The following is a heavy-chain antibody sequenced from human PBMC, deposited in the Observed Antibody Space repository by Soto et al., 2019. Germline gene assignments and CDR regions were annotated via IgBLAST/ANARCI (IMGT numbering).Heavy chain of an antibody. J-gene: IGHJ5*02. V-gene: IGHV3-23*01. CDR2: ISFGGGYST. CDR1: GFTFSRYA. Sequence: EMQLLESGGGLVQPGGSLRLSCVVSGFTFSRYAMSWVRQAPGKGLEWISGISFGGGYSTYYADSVKGLATISRDNSRNMLFLQMNGLRAEDTAKYYCAKSGFHEGWDNHPGGSWGQGTLVTVSS. CDR3: AKSGFHEGWDNHPGGS. D-gene: IGHD5-12*01.